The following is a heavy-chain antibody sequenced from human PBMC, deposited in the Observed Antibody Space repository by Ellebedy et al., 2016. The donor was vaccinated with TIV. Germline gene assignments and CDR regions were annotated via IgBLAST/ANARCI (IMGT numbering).Heavy chain of an antibody. CDR2: ISGNGDST. V-gene: IGHV3-64D*06. CDR1: GFTFSTFA. J-gene: IGHJ3*02. D-gene: IGHD5-24*01. CDR3: VKDSRKVERATNMGAFDI. Sequence: PGGSLRLSCSASGFTFSTFAVHWVRKATGNGLEYVSAISGNGDSTYYADSVKGRFTVSRDNSKNTLYLQMSSLRAEDTAMYYCVKDSRKVERATNMGAFDIWGQGTMVTVSS.